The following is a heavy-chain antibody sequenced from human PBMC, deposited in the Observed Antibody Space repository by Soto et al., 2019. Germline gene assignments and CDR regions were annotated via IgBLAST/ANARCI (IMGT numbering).Heavy chain of an antibody. CDR3: SPAGPSKSGYLYAFEI. V-gene: IGHV1-18*04. Sequence: ASLKVSCKGSGYTLTNYGGTWVRQAPGKVLEWLGRVPPYKADTNSAQSLHGRVTMAKDTSTNTAYLELRSLRSDDTAVYFCSPAGPSKSGYLYAFEIWGQGTVVTVSS. J-gene: IGHJ3*02. D-gene: IGHD5-12*01. CDR2: VPPYKADT. CDR1: GYTLTNYG.